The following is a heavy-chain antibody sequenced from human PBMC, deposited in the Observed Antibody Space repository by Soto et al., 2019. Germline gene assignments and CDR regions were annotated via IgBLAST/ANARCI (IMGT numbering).Heavy chain of an antibody. J-gene: IGHJ4*02. CDR1: GFTFNPYA. Sequence: EVQLVQSGGGLVQPGGSLRLSCTASGFTFNPYAMNWVRQAPGKGLEWLSYIGSSGGNIFYADSVKGRFTISRDNAKNSLYLQMNSLRDEDTAVYYCARGGDRKFDYWGQGALVTVSS. V-gene: IGHV3-48*02. CDR2: IGSSGGNI. CDR3: ARGGDRKFDY. D-gene: IGHD2-21*02.